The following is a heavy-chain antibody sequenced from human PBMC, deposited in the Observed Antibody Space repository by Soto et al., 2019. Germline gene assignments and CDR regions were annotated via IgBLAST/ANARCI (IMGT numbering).Heavy chain of an antibody. J-gene: IGHJ1*01. Sequence: QVKLVQSGAEGKKPGASVMVSCKASGYSFNNYLISWVRQAPGQGPEWVGWIIADNGNTNYGQKFMGRVTMTTDTSTSTAYMDLRSLRSDDTAVYYCARVYYDSSGFYHEDHWGQGTLVTVSS. D-gene: IGHD3-22*01. CDR1: GYSFNNYL. CDR3: ARVYYDSSGFYHEDH. V-gene: IGHV1-18*01. CDR2: IIADNGNT.